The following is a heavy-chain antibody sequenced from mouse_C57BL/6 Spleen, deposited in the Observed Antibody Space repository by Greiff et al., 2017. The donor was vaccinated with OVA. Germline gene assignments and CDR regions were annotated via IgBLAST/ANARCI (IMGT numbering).Heavy chain of an antibody. D-gene: IGHD2-5*01. J-gene: IGHJ3*01. V-gene: IGHV1-15*01. Sequence: QVQLKESGAELVRPGASVTLSCKASGYTFTDYEMHWVKQTPVHGLEWIGAIDPETGGTAYNQKFKGKAILTADKSSSTAYMELRSLTSEDSAVYYCTRNSNYVGGFAYWGQGALVTVSA. CDR2: IDPETGGT. CDR3: TRNSNYVGGFAY. CDR1: GYTFTDYE.